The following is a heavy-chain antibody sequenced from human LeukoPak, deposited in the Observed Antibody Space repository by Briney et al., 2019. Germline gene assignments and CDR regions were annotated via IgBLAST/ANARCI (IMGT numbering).Heavy chain of an antibody. J-gene: IGHJ6*02. CDR2: INYSGHT. V-gene: IGHV4-34*01. CDR1: GGSFSGNY. CDR3: AVLMRHFGMDV. D-gene: IGHD3-3*02. Sequence: SETLSLTCALSGGSFSGNYWSWIRQAPGKGLEWIGEINYSGHTNYNPSLQSRVSLSIDTSKNQFALTLNSVTAADTAMYFCAVLMRHFGMDVWGQGTTVPVSS.